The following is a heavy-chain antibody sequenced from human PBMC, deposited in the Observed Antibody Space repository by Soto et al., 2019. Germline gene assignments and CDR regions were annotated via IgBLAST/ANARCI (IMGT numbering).Heavy chain of an antibody. J-gene: IGHJ4*02. Sequence: QVQLVESGGGVVQPGRSLRLSCAASGFTFSSYGMHWVRQAPGKGQEWVAVISYDGSNKYYADSVKGRFTISRDNSKNTLYLQMNSLRAEDTAVYYCAKDGTHYGGNSFHGYWGQGTLVTVSS. CDR2: ISYDGSNK. CDR3: AKDGTHYGGNSFHGY. V-gene: IGHV3-30*18. D-gene: IGHD4-17*01. CDR1: GFTFSSYG.